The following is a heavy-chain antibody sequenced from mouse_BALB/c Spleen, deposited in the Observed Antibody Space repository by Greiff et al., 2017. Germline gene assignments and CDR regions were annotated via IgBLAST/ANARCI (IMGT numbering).Heavy chain of an antibody. CDR2: ISSGGGNT. J-gene: IGHJ2*01. Sequence: DVMLVESGGGLVKPGGSLKLSCAASGFTFSSYTMSWVRQTPEKRLEWVATISSGGGNTYYPDSVKGRFTISRDNAKNNLYLQMSSLRSEDTALYYCASHYYGYVDYWGQGTTLTVSS. V-gene: IGHV5-9*03. D-gene: IGHD1-2*01. CDR3: ASHYYGYVDY. CDR1: GFTFSSYT.